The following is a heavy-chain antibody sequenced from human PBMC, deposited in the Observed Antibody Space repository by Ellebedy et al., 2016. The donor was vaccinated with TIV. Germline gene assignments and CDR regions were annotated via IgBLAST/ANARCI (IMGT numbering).Heavy chain of an antibody. CDR1: GGSIGGSDSY. D-gene: IGHD2/OR15-2a*01. J-gene: IGHJ1*01. Sequence: GSLRLXXTVSGGSIGGSDSYWGWIRQSPGGKLEWIGTIYYTGSTYYNPSLKSRVSMSVDTSKNHFSLKLYSLTAADTAKYYCARHFYHNSRADHWGQGTLATVSS. V-gene: IGHV4-39*01. CDR2: IYYTGST. CDR3: ARHFYHNSRADH.